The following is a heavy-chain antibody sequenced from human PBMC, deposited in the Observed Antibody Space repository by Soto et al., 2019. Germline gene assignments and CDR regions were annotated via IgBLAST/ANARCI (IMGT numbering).Heavy chain of an antibody. CDR2: MLNDGFRK. J-gene: IGHJ4*02. CDR1: GFTSSHYG. CDR3: GRGRGGGYKAGIDYLDY. Sequence: GGSLRLSCAASGFTSSHYGMHWVRQAPGQGLEWVAVMLNDGFRKYYGDSVRGRFTISTDKSKNTVYLQMDSLRAEDTAVYFCGRGRGGGYKAGIDYLDYWGQGTQVTVSS. D-gene: IGHD5-12*01. V-gene: IGHV3-33*05.